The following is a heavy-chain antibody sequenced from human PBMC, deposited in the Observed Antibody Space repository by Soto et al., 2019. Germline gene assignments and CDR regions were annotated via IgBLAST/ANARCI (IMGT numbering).Heavy chain of an antibody. V-gene: IGHV1-18*01. Sequence: QVQLLQSGAEVMKPGASVKVSCKASGYTFTNFGISWVRQAPGQGLEWMGWINTYNGKTNYAQKLQGRLTLTTDTPTSTAYMYLRRLTSAAPAIYSCCVPQFPPPFAYWGQGALVPASS. D-gene: IGHD3-10*02. CDR3: CVPQFPPPFAY. J-gene: IGHJ4*02. CDR2: INTYNGKT. CDR1: GYTFTNFG.